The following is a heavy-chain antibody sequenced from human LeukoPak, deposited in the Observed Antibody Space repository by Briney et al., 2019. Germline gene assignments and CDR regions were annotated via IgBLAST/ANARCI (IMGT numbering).Heavy chain of an antibody. CDR2: IYPGDSDT. J-gene: IGHJ5*02. V-gene: IGHV5-51*01. D-gene: IGHD3-10*01. CDR1: GYIFTHYW. CDR3: ARSGITMVRGVIRGNWFDP. Sequence: GESLKISCKGSGYIFTHYWIGWVRQMPGKGLEWMGIIYPGDSDTTYSPSFQGQVTISADKSINTAYLQWSSLKASDTAMYYCARSGITMVRGVIRGNWFDPWGQGTLVTVSS.